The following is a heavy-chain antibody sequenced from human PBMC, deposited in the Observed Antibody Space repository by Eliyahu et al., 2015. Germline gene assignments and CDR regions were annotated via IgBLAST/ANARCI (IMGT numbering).Heavy chain of an antibody. D-gene: IGHD4-23*01. CDR2: IIPILGTA. V-gene: IGHV1-69*01. Sequence: QVQLVQSGAEVKKPGSXXKVSCXASGXXFSSXGISWVRQAPGQGLEWMGGIIPILGTANHAQKFQGRVTITADESTSTAYMELSSLRFEDTAVYXCARDRDYGGTFDIWGQGTMVTVSS. J-gene: IGHJ3*02. CDR1: GXXFSSXG. CDR3: ARDRDYGGTFDI.